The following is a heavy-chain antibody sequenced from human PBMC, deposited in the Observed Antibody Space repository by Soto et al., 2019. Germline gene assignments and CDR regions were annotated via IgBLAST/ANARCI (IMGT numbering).Heavy chain of an antibody. CDR1: GFSLSTSGVG. D-gene: IGHD3-10*01. CDR2: IDGNDDK. V-gene: IGHV2-5*01. J-gene: IGHJ6*03. CDR3: VHIRFGTQIYWYYYMDV. Sequence: QITLKESGPPLVKPTQTLTLTCTFSGFSLSTSGVGVVWIRQPPGKALEWLGIIDGNDDKRYSPSLKSRLTIPKDTSKNQVVLRMTNMDPVATATYYCVHIRFGTQIYWYYYMDVWGKGTTVTVAS.